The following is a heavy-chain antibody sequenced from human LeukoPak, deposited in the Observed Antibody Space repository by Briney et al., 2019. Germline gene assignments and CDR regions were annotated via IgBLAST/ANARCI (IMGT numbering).Heavy chain of an antibody. CDR2: INTDGSST. CDR1: GFTFSTYW. V-gene: IGHV3-74*01. J-gene: IGHJ4*02. CDR3: ARDLKGGSYRNFDY. Sequence: GGSLRLSCVASGFTFSTYWMHWVRQAPGKGLVWVSRINTDGSSTAYADSVQGRFTISRDNAKNTLYLQMNSLRAEDTAVYYCARDLKGGSYRNFDYWAREPWSPSPQ. D-gene: IGHD1-26*01.